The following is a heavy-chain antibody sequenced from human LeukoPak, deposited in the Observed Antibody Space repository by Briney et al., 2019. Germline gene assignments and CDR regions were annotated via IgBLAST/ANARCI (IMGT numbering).Heavy chain of an antibody. Sequence: GGSLRLSCAASGFTFSSYAMSWDRQAPGKGLEWVSAISGSGGSTYYADSVKGRFTISRDNSKNTLYLQMNSLRAEDTAVYYCAKDGGIQRAFWYYGMDVWGQGTTVTVSS. CDR2: ISGSGGST. CDR3: AKDGGIQRAFWYYGMDV. V-gene: IGHV3-23*01. D-gene: IGHD5-18*01. J-gene: IGHJ6*02. CDR1: GFTFSSYA.